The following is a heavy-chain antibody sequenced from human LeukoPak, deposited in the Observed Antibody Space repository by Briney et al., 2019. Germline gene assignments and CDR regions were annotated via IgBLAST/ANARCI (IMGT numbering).Heavy chain of an antibody. CDR2: IYTSGST. V-gene: IGHV4-61*02. Sequence: SETLSLTCTVSGGSISSGSYYWSWIRQPAGKGLEWIGRIYTSGSTNYNPSLKSRVTISVDTSKNQFSLKLSSVTAADTAVYYCARAKNQYYDFWSGYYEFGWFDPWGQGTLVTVSS. J-gene: IGHJ5*02. D-gene: IGHD3-3*01. CDR1: GGSISSGSYY. CDR3: ARAKNQYYDFWSGYYEFGWFDP.